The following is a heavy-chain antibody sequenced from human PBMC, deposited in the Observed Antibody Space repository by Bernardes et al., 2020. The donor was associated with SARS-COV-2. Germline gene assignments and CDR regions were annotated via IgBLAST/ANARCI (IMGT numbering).Heavy chain of an antibody. Sequence: SETLSLTCTVSGGSISSSSYYWGWIRQPPGKGLEWIGSIYYSGITYYNPSLKSRVTISVDTSKNQFSLKLSSVTAADTAVYYCARAHIAARPVYYYYMDVWGKGTTVTVSS. D-gene: IGHD6-6*01. V-gene: IGHV4-39*07. CDR1: GGSISSSSYY. J-gene: IGHJ6*03. CDR2: IYYSGIT. CDR3: ARAHIAARPVYYYYMDV.